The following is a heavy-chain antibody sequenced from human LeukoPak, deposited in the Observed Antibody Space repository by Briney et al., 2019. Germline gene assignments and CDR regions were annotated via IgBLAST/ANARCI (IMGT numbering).Heavy chain of an antibody. Sequence: ASVKVSCKASGYTFTSYDINWVRQATGQGLEWMGWMNPNSGNTGYAQKFQGRVTITRNTSISTAYMELSSLRSEDTAVYYCARSPWGYCSSTSCKDNWFDPWGQGTPVTVSS. CDR3: ARSPWGYCSSTSCKDNWFDP. J-gene: IGHJ5*02. CDR2: MNPNSGNT. V-gene: IGHV1-8*03. CDR1: GYTFTSYD. D-gene: IGHD2-2*01.